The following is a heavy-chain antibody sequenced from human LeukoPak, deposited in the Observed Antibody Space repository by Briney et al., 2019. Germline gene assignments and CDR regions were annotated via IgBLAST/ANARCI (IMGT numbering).Heavy chain of an antibody. CDR1: GGSISSYY. Sequence: SETLSLTCTVSGGSISSYYWTWIRQPPGKGLEWIGDISYSGATNYNPSLESRVTISVDTSKNQFSLKLSSVTAADTAVYYCARRYCSSTSCYWDNWFDPWGQGTLVTVSS. CDR3: ARRYCSSTSCYWDNWFDP. V-gene: IGHV4-59*12. CDR2: ISYSGAT. J-gene: IGHJ5*02. D-gene: IGHD2-2*01.